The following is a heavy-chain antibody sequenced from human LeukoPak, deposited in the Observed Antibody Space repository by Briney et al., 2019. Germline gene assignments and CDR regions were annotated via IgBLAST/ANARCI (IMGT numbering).Heavy chain of an antibody. J-gene: IGHJ4*02. Sequence: SETLSLTCTVSGGSISGYYWSWIRQPPGKGLEWIGYIYYSGSTNYNPSLKSRVTISVDTSKNQFSLELTSVTAADTAVYYCARNGDLCLDYWGQGTLVTVSS. D-gene: IGHD2-8*01. CDR2: IYYSGST. CDR3: ARNGDLCLDY. CDR1: GGSISGYY. V-gene: IGHV4-59*12.